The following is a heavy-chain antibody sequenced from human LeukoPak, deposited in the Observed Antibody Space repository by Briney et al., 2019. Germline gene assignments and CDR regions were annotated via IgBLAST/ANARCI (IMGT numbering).Heavy chain of an antibody. Sequence: ASVKVSCKASGGTFSSYAISWVRQAPGQGLEWMGRIIPILGIANYAQKFQGRVTITADKSTSTAYMELSSLRSEDTAVYYCARDPRGANWFDPWGQGTLVTVSS. CDR2: IIPILGIA. V-gene: IGHV1-69*04. CDR3: ARDPRGANWFDP. D-gene: IGHD1-26*01. J-gene: IGHJ5*02. CDR1: GGTFSSYA.